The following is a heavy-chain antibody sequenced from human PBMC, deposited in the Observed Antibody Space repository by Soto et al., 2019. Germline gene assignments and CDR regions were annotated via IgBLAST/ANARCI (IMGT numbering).Heavy chain of an antibody. J-gene: IGHJ6*03. CDR2: ITGSGGST. CDR3: AKARASDYYYYMDV. Sequence: EVQRLESGGGLVQPGGSLGLSCAASGFTFSNYAMSWIRQAPGKGLEWVSAITGSGGSTYYADSVKGRFTVSRDNSKNTLYLQMNSLRADDTAVYYCAKARASDYYYYMDVWGKGTTVSVSS. CDR1: GFTFSNYA. V-gene: IGHV3-23*01. D-gene: IGHD1-26*01.